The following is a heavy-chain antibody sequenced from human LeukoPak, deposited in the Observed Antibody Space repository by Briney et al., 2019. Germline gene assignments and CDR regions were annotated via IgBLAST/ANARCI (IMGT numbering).Heavy chain of an antibody. Sequence: GGSLRLSCAASGLTFSSYEMNWVRQAPGKGLEWISYITSSSSTIFYAESVKGRFTVSRDNAKNSLYLQMNSLRAEDTAVYYCARETRVRWTDYWGQGILVTVSS. CDR3: ARETRVRWTDY. D-gene: IGHD5-24*01. CDR2: ITSSSSTI. J-gene: IGHJ4*02. CDR1: GLTFSSYE. V-gene: IGHV3-48*03.